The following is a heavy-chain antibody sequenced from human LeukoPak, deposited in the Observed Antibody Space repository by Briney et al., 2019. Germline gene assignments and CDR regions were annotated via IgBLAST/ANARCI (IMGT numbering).Heavy chain of an antibody. CDR3: ARDLPVYSSGRLRYYYGMDV. V-gene: IGHV1-46*01. D-gene: IGHD6-19*01. CDR2: INPSGGST. Sequence: ASVNLSFTASGYTFTNYYVHWVRQAPGQGLEWMGVINPSGGSTSYAEKSQGRVTITRDTSTSTVYMELSSLRSDDTAVYYCARDLPVYSSGRLRYYYGMDVWGKGTTVTVSS. J-gene: IGHJ6*04. CDR1: GYTFTNYY.